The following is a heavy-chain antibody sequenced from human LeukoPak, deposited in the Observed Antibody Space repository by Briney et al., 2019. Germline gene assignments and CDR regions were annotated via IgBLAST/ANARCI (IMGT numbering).Heavy chain of an antibody. CDR2: LSSSSRYI. D-gene: IGHD2-8*02. Sequence: GGSLKLSCSASGFTFSIQVMLWGGPGPGEVQVLDSSLSSSSRYIYYADSVRGRFTISRDNARNSLYLQMNSLRAEDTALYYCARMHCTGGGGCSIRMGASHIWGQGTMVTVSS. CDR1: GFTFSIQV. V-gene: IGHV3-21*01. J-gene: IGHJ3*02. CDR3: ARMHCTGGGGCSIRMGASHI.